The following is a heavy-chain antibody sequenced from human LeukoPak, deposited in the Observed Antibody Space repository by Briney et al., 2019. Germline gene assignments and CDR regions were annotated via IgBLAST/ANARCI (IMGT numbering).Heavy chain of an antibody. CDR3: AKGPVVTLDS. CDR1: GFTFSASA. Sequence: GSLRLSCAASGFTFSASAMNWVRQAPAKGLEWVSSVNGGGSSTYYADSVKGRFTISRDNSRNTLYLQMNGLRVEDTAVYYCAKGPVVTLDSWGQGALVTVSS. CDR2: VNGGGSST. V-gene: IGHV3-23*01. D-gene: IGHD2-21*02. J-gene: IGHJ4*02.